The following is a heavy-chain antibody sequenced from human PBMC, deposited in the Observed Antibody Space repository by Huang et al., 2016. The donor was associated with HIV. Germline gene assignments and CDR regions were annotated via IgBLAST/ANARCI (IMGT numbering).Heavy chain of an antibody. CDR1: DYSFTAYG. D-gene: IGHD6-13*01. V-gene: IGHV1-18*01. CDR3: VIGGSSWGIPEY. J-gene: IGHJ4*02. Sequence: QVQVVQSGGEVRKPGASVKVSCKLSDYSFTAYGIAWVRHAPGQGLEWMGWISGDQGNTEYTQKFPGRVSMTTDTSTSTAYLELRSLRSDDTALYSCVIGGSSWGIPEYWGQGTLVTVSS. CDR2: ISGDQGNT.